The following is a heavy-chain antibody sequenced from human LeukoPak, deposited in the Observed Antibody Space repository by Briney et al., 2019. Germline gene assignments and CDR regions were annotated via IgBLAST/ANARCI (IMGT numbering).Heavy chain of an antibody. J-gene: IGHJ4*02. V-gene: IGHV4-39*07. CDR2: IYYTGST. D-gene: IGHD6-13*01. CDR1: GGSISSSSYY. Sequence: PSETLSLTCTVSGGSISSSSYYWGWIRQPPGKGLEWIGSIYYTGSTYYNPSLKSRVTISVDTSKNQFSLKVTSVTAADTAVYYCARDEADSNNWYYFDSWGQGTPVTVSS. CDR3: ARDEADSNNWYYFDS.